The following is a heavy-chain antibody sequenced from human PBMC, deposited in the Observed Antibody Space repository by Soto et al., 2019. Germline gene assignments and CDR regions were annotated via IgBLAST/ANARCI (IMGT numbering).Heavy chain of an antibody. D-gene: IGHD2-2*01. V-gene: IGHV3-15*01. Sequence: PGGSLRFSCAASGFTFSNAWMVWVRQAPGKGLEWIGLIKSKTDGETTAYAAPAKCRVTISRDDSKNTVYLQMDSLKGEDTGVYYCTTEEIVSAGIYFDYWGQGTLVTVSS. CDR3: TTEEIVSAGIYFDY. CDR2: IKSKTDGETT. J-gene: IGHJ4*02. CDR1: GFTFSNAW.